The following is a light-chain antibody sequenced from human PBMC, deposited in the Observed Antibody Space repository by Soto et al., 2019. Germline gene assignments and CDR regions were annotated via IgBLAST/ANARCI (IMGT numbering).Light chain of an antibody. CDR3: QQSYSSPPT. CDR2: AAS. Sequence: DIQTTQSPSTLSGSVQDRVIITCLACQSISNHLKWYQQKPGKAAKLLIVAASSFQGGVPSRCSSSRAAPDFTLTISSLQPEDVATYYCQQSYSSPPTFGQGTKVDI. J-gene: IGKJ1*01. V-gene: IGKV1-39*01. CDR1: QSISNH.